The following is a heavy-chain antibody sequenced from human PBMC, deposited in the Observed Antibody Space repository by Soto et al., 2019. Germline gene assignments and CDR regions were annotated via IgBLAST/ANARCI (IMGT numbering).Heavy chain of an antibody. CDR1: GFIFSLYA. CDR3: AKDFPDLDIVVVPAATGIFDY. Sequence: GGSLRLSCTASGFIFSLYAMTWVRQAPGKGLEWVSSISGDGSTTKSADSVKGRFTISRDNSKNTVYLQMNSLRAEDTAVYYCAKDFPDLDIVVVPAATGIFDYWGQGTLVTVSS. D-gene: IGHD2-2*01. CDR2: ISGDGSTT. J-gene: IGHJ4*02. V-gene: IGHV3-23*01.